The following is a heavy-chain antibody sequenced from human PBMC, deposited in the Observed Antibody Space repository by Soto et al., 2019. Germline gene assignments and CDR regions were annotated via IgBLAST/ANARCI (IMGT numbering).Heavy chain of an antibody. CDR2: IFYSGTT. Sequence: PSETLSLTCAVSGGSISSGGQCWTWIRQHPGKGLEWIGKIFYSGTTYYNPSLKSRVTISIDTSKNQFSLNLSSVTAADTAVYYCARESSISYFDYWGQGTLVTVSS. CDR1: GGSISSGGQC. V-gene: IGHV4-31*11. CDR3: ARESSISYFDY. D-gene: IGHD2-2*01. J-gene: IGHJ4*02.